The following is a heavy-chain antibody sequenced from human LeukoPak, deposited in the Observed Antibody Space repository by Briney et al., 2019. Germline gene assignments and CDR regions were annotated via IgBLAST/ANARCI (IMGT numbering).Heavy chain of an antibody. CDR3: ARGGSFSLAIAY. V-gene: IGHV3-23*01. CDR1: GFTFATYA. Sequence: GGSLRLSCAASGFTFATYAMSWVRRAPGKGLKWVSGITGSGRTTYYADSVKGRFTISRDNSKNTLYLQMNSLRAEDTAVYFCARGGSFSLAIAYWGQGTLVTVSS. J-gene: IGHJ4*02. D-gene: IGHD1-26*01. CDR2: ITGSGRTT.